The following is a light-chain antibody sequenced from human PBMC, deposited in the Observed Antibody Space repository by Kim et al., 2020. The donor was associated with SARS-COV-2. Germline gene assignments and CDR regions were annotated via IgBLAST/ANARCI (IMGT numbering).Light chain of an antibody. J-gene: IGKJ5*01. Sequence: EIVLTQSPGTLSSSPGETATFSCRASESVDSSKLAWYQQKPGQAPRLLIFGASSRATGIPDRFSGSVSGTDFTLTISRLEPEDFAVYYCQQFGGSPPITFGQGTRLEIK. V-gene: IGKV3-20*01. CDR2: GAS. CDR1: ESVDSSK. CDR3: QQFGGSPPIT.